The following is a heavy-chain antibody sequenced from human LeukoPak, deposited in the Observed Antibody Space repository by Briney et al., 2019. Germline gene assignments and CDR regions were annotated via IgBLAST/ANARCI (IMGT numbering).Heavy chain of an antibody. J-gene: IGHJ4*02. CDR1: GFTFSSYS. Sequence: GGSLRLSCAASGFTFSSYSMTWVRQAPWKGLEWVSSFTSRSRSIYYADSVKGRFTIFRDNSKNTLYLQMNSLRAEDTAVYYCAKDQYSYGYDYFDYWGQGTLVTVSS. V-gene: IGHV3-23*01. CDR3: AKDQYSYGYDYFDY. D-gene: IGHD5-18*01. CDR2: FTSRSRSI.